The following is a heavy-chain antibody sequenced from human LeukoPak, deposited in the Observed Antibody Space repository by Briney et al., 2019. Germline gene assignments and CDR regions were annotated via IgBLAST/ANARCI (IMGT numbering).Heavy chain of an antibody. J-gene: IGHJ5*02. V-gene: IGHV4-59*01. CDR3: ARGIVVPAARFDP. Sequence: SETLSLTCTVSGGSISSYYWSWIRQPPGKGLEWIGYIYYSGSTNYNPSLKSRVTISVDTSKNQFSLKLSSVTAADTAVYECARGIVVPAARFDPWGQGTLVTVSS. CDR2: IYYSGST. D-gene: IGHD2-2*01. CDR1: GGSISSYY.